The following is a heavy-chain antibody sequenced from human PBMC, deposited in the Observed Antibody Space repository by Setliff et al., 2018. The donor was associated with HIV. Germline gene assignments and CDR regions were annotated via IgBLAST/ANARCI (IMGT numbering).Heavy chain of an antibody. CDR3: ARVRCGSTDCH. V-gene: IGHV3-7*03. CDR1: TFSNYW. Sequence: TFSNYWWSWLRQAPGKGLEWVANIKQDGREQNYVDSVKGRFTISRDNAKNSLYLQMNSLRAEDTAVYYCARVRCGSTDCHWGPGTLVTVSS. J-gene: IGHJ4*02. CDR2: IKQDGREQ. D-gene: IGHD2-2*01.